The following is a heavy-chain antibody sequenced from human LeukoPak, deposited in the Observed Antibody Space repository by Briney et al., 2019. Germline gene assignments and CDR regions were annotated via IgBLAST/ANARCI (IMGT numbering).Heavy chain of an antibody. Sequence: PGGSLRLSCAASGFTFSSYSMNWVRQAPGKGLEWVSYISSSSTIYYADSVKGRFTISRDNAKNSLYLQMNSLRAEDTAVYYCAREESGWYFDYWGQGTLVTVSS. J-gene: IGHJ4*02. D-gene: IGHD6-19*01. V-gene: IGHV3-48*01. CDR1: GFTFSSYS. CDR3: AREESGWYFDY. CDR2: ISSSSTI.